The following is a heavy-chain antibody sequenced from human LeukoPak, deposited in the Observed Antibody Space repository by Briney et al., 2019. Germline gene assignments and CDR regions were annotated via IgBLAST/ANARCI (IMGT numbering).Heavy chain of an antibody. CDR1: GGSFSGYF. CDR2: INRSGST. D-gene: IGHD2-2*01. CDR3: ARGRLNIVVVPAAILQYSGP. J-gene: IGHJ5*02. V-gene: IGHV4-34*01. Sequence: ESSETLSLTCAVYGGSFSGYFWTWIRQPPGKGLEWIGEINRSGSTNYNPSLKSRVTISIDTSKNQFSLNLTSVTAADTAVYYCARGRLNIVVVPAAILQYSGPWGQGTLVTVSS.